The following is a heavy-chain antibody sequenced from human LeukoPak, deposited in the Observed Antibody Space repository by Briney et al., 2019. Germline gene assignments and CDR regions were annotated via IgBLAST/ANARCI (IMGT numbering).Heavy chain of an antibody. V-gene: IGHV1-18*01. CDR2: ICAHNGNT. CDR1: GYTFTSYG. J-gene: IGHJ3*02. D-gene: IGHD5-24*01. CDR3: ARGEISTARRQAGAFDI. Sequence: GASVKLSCKASGYTFTSYGISWVRQAPGQGLEWMVWICAHNGNTNYAQKLQGRVTMPTDTSTSTAYMELRSLRSDDTAVYYCARGEISTARRQAGAFDIWGQGTMVTVSS.